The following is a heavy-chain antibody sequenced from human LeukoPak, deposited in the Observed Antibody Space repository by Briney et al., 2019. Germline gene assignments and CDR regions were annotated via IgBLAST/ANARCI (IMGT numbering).Heavy chain of an antibody. V-gene: IGHV4-34*01. Sequence: SETLSLTCAVYGGSFSGYYWSWIRQPPGKGLEWIGEINHSGSTNYNPSLKSRVTISVDTSKNQFSLKLSSVTAADAAVYYCARGTIVPAAILYYYYYMDVWGKGTTVTVSS. D-gene: IGHD2-2*02. CDR1: GGSFSGYY. J-gene: IGHJ6*03. CDR3: ARGTIVPAAILYYYYYMDV. CDR2: INHSGST.